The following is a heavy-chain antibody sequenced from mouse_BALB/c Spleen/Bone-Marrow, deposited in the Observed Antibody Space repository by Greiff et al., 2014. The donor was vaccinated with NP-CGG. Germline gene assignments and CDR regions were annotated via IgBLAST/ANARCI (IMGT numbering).Heavy chain of an antibody. CDR2: INPYNGGT. CDR1: GYSFTGYT. J-gene: IGHJ2*01. Sequence: EVQLQQSGPELVKPGASMKISCKASGYSFTGYTMNWVKQSHGKNLELIGLINPYNGGTSYNQKFKGKATLTVDESSSTAYMELLSLTSEDSAVYYCARDYDGYYFDYWGQGTTLTVSS. V-gene: IGHV1-18*01. D-gene: IGHD2-4*01. CDR3: ARDYDGYYFDY.